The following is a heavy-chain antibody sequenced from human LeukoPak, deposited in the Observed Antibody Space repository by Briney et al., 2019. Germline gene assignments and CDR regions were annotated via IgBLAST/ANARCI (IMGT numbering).Heavy chain of an antibody. CDR1: GFTFDDYA. Sequence: PGRSLRLSCAASGFTFDDYAMHWVRQAPGKGLEWVSGISWNSGSIGYADSVKGRFTISRDNAKNSLYLQMNSLRAEDTALYYCAREERRRYYDFWSGYQDFAFDYWGQGTLVTVSS. CDR3: AREERRRYYDFWSGYQDFAFDY. J-gene: IGHJ4*02. D-gene: IGHD3-3*01. V-gene: IGHV3-9*01. CDR2: ISWNSGSI.